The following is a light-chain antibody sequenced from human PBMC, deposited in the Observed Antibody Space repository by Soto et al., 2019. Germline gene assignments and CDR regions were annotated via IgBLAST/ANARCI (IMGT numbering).Light chain of an antibody. CDR2: DVS. J-gene: IGLJ2*01. Sequence: QSALTQPRSVSGSPGQSVTISCTGTNSDVGGYNYVPWYQQHPVKAPKLMIYDVSKRPSGVHDRFSGSKSGNTASLTISGLRAEDEADYYCCSSAGSSVVFGGGTKLTVL. CDR3: CSSAGSSVV. V-gene: IGLV2-11*01. CDR1: NSDVGGYNY.